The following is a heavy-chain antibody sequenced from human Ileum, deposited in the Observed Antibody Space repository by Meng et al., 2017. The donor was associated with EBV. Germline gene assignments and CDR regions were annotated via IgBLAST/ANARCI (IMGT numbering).Heavy chain of an antibody. D-gene: IGHD2-8*01. CDR2: IWYEGSNK. J-gene: IGHJ4*02. CDR3: ARDQGLTNDY. Sequence: QVQVVESGGDLVKPGGSLGISCAASGFTFSDYYMSWIRQAPGKGLEWVAVIWYEGSNKFYADSVKGRFTISRDNSKNTLYLQMNSLRPEDTAVYYCARDQGLTNDYWGQGTLVTVSS. V-gene: IGHV3-33*08. CDR1: GFTFSDYY.